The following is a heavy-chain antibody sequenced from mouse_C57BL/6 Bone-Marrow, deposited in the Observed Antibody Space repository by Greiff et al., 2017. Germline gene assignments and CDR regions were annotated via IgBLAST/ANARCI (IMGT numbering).Heavy chain of an antibody. CDR1: GYTFTSYW. CDR3: ATQLRKAPYYAMDY. J-gene: IGHJ4*01. Sequence: VQLQQPGAELVKPGASVKLSCKASGYTFTSYWMHWVKQRPGRGLEWIGRIDPNSGGTKYNEKFKSKATLTVDKPSSTAYMQLSSLTSEDSAVXYVATQLRKAPYYAMDYWGQGTTVTVSS. CDR2: IDPNSGGT. V-gene: IGHV1-72*01. D-gene: IGHD3-2*02.